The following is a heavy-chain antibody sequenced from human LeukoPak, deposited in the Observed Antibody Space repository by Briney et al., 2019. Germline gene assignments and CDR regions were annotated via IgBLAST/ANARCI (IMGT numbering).Heavy chain of an antibody. CDR3: AKDRGGGYCSSTSCYQIDY. Sequence: PGGSLRLSCAASGFTFSSYGMHWVRQAPGKGLEWVAVISYDGSNKYYADSVKGRFTISRDNSKNTLYLQMNSLRAEDTAVYYCAKDRGGGYCSSTSCYQIDYWGQGTLVTVSS. CDR1: GFTFSSYG. J-gene: IGHJ4*02. CDR2: ISYDGSNK. V-gene: IGHV3-30*18. D-gene: IGHD2-2*01.